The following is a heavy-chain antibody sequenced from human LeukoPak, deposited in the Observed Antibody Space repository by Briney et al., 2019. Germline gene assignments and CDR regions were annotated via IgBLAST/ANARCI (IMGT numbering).Heavy chain of an antibody. J-gene: IGHJ6*03. D-gene: IGHD2-15*01. V-gene: IGHV1-18*01. Sequence: GASVKVSCKASGYSFTSNVISWVRQAPGQGLEWMGWISAYNGNTNYAQKLQGRVTMTTDTSTSTAYMELRSLRSEDTAVYYCARSVVAAGALFYYYYYMDVWGKGTTVTVSS. CDR3: ARSVVAAGALFYYYYYMDV. CDR1: GYSFTSNV. CDR2: ISAYNGNT.